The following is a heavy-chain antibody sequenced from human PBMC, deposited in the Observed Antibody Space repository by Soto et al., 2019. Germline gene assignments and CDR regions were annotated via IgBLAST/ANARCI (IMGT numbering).Heavy chain of an antibody. J-gene: IGHJ4*02. CDR3: ARLSRRMVVAAFDY. CDR1: GGSISSYY. Sequence: SETLSLTCTVSGGSISSYYWSWIRQPPGKGLEWIGYIYYSGSTNYNPSLKSRVTISVDTSKNQFSLKLSSVTAADTAVYYCARLSRRMVVAAFDYWGQGTLVTVSS. V-gene: IGHV4-59*08. D-gene: IGHD2-15*01. CDR2: IYYSGST.